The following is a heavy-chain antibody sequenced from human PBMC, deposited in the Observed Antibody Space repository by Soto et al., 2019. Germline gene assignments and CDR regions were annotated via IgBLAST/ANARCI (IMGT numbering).Heavy chain of an antibody. CDR1: GFTFSGYG. D-gene: IGHD3-10*01. J-gene: IGHJ4*02. CDR3: ARDGVGSRPFYGYLDY. Sequence: QVQLVESGGGVVQPGRSLRLSCAASGFTFSGYGMHWVRQAPGKGLEWVTVIWGDGSIPYYADSVKGRFTISRDNSKNTMYLQMNGLRAEDTAVYYCARDGVGSRPFYGYLDYWGQGTLVTVSS. CDR2: IWGDGSIP. V-gene: IGHV3-33*01.